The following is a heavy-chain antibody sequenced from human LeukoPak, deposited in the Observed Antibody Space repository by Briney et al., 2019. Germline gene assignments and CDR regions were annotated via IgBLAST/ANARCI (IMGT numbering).Heavy chain of an antibody. V-gene: IGHV3-30*04. D-gene: IGHD2-2*01. J-gene: IGHJ4*02. CDR1: GFTFSRYA. CDR2: VADDGRDK. CDR3: AKDRKIGPAKYYFDS. Sequence: GGSLRLSCAASGFTFSRYAMHWVRQAPGEGLEWVAVVADDGRDKHHADSVKGRFSISRDNPKNTLYLQMSGLRVEDTAVYYCAKDRKIGPAKYYFDSWGQGTLVTVSS.